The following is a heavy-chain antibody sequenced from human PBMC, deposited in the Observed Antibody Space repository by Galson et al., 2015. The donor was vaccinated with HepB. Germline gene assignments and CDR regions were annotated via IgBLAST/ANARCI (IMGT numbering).Heavy chain of an antibody. V-gene: IGHV1-18*01. Sequence: SVKVSCKASGYTFTSYGISWVRQAPGQGLEWMGWISAYNGNTNYAQKLQGRVTMTTDTSTSTAYMELRSLRSDDTAVYYCARFAALRPLYGMDVWGQGTTVTVSS. CDR2: ISAYNGNT. CDR1: GYTFTSYG. J-gene: IGHJ6*02. CDR3: ARFAALRPLYGMDV. D-gene: IGHD6-25*01.